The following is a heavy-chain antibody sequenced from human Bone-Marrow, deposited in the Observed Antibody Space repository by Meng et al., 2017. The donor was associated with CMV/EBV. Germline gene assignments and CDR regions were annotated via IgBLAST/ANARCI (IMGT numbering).Heavy chain of an antibody. CDR3: ARAPVCSSTSCYRGVGDWFDP. V-gene: IGHV4-31*02. D-gene: IGHD2-2*01. J-gene: IGHJ5*02. CDR2: IYYSGST. CDR1: GYY. Sequence: GYYWSWIRQHPGKGLEWIGYIYYSGSTYYNPSLKSRVTISVDTSKNQFSLKLSSVTAADTAVYYCARAPVCSSTSCYRGVGDWFDPWGQGTLVTVSS.